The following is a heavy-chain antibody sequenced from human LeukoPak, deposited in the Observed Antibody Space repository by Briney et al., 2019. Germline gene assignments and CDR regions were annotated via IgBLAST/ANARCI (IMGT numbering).Heavy chain of an antibody. CDR1: GGTFSSYA. CDR2: IIPIFGTA. CDR3: ARDLGEDSSGYYGY. V-gene: IGHV1-69*13. Sequence: AVKVSCKASGGTFSSYAISWVRQAPGQGLEWMGGIIPIFGTANYAQKFQGRVTITADESTSTAYMELSSLRSEDTAVYYCARDLGEDSSGYYGYWGQGTLVTVSA. D-gene: IGHD3-22*01. J-gene: IGHJ4*02.